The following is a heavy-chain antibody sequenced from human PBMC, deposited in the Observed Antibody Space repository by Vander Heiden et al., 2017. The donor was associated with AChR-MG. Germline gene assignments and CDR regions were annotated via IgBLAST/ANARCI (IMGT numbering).Heavy chain of an antibody. CDR2: IYYSGST. CDR1: GGSISSYY. J-gene: IGHJ4*02. Sequence: QVQLQESGPGLVKPSETLSLTCTVSGGSISSYYWSWIRQPPGKGLEWIGYIYYSGSTNYNPSLKSRVTISVDTSKNQFSLKLSSVTAADTAVYYCARGGWLQWKFWGQGTLVTVSS. CDR3: ARGGWLQWKF. V-gene: IGHV4-59*01. D-gene: IGHD5-12*01.